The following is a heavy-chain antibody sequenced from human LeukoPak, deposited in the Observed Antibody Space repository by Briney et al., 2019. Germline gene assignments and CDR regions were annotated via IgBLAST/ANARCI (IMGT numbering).Heavy chain of an antibody. J-gene: IGHJ4*02. V-gene: IGHV1-2*02. CDR1: GYTFTGYY. Sequence: WASVKVSCKASGYTFTGYYMHWVRQAPGQGLEWMGWINPNSGGTNYAQKFQGRVTMTRDTSISTAYMELSRLRSDDTAVYYCARDMGSGYNPFDYWGQGTLVTVSS. CDR2: INPNSGGT. CDR3: ARDMGSGYNPFDY. D-gene: IGHD1-14*01.